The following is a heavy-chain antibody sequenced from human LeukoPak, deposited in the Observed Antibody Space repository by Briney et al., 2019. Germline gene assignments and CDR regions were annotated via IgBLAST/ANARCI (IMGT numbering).Heavy chain of an antibody. CDR3: ARVPLDWAPFDY. D-gene: IGHD3/OR15-3a*01. Sequence: ASVKVSCKASGYTFTSYYLHWVRQTPGQGLEWMGIINCGGGSPTYSRNFQGRVTVTKDTSTSTVYMELSSLTLDDTAVYYCARVPLDWAPFDYWGQGTPVTVSS. V-gene: IGHV1-46*01. J-gene: IGHJ4*02. CDR2: INCGGGSP. CDR1: GYTFTSYY.